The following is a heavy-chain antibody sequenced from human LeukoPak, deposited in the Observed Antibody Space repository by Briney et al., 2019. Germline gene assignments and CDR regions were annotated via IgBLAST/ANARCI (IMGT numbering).Heavy chain of an antibody. CDR3: ARDRLYYDISTGYVPLDY. D-gene: IGHD3-9*01. Sequence: TGGSLRLSCAASGFPFSDYWMTWVRQAPGKGLEWVANIKQDGREKFHLDSVKGRFTISRDDTKNSLYLQMSSLRVEDTAVYFCARDRLYYDISTGYVPLDYWGLGTLVTVS. J-gene: IGHJ4*02. CDR2: IKQDGREK. CDR1: GFPFSDYW. V-gene: IGHV3-7*01.